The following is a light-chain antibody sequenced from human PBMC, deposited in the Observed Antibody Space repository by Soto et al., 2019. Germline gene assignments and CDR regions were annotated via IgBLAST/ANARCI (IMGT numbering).Light chain of an antibody. Sequence: QSVLTQPASVSGSPGQTIAISCTGTNSDVGKYNYVSWYKLHPGKAPKLMIYDVTNRPPGVSDLFSGSKSGNTASLTISGFQADDEADYYCSSNTSNDTLLFGGGTKLTVL. CDR3: SSNTSNDTLL. J-gene: IGLJ2*01. CDR1: NSDVGKYNY. CDR2: DVT. V-gene: IGLV2-14*03.